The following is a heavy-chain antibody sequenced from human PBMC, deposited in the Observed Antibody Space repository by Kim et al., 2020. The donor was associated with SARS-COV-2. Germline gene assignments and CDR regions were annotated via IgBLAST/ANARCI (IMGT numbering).Heavy chain of an antibody. Sequence: SETLSLTCTVSGGSISSSSYYWGWIRQPPGKGLEWIGSIYYSGSTYYNPSLKSRVTISVDTSKNQFSLKLSSVTAADTAVYYCARPFFGPKRPQTYYFDYWGQGTLVTVSS. CDR3: ARPFFGPKRPQTYYFDY. CDR1: GGSISSSSYY. J-gene: IGHJ4*02. D-gene: IGHD3-10*01. CDR2: IYYSGST. V-gene: IGHV4-39*01.